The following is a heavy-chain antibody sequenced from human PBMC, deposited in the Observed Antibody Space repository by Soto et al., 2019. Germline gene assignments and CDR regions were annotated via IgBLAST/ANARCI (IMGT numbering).Heavy chain of an antibody. V-gene: IGHV3-23*01. D-gene: IGHD2-2*01. CDR1: GFTFSSYA. J-gene: IGHJ4*02. CDR3: SKDLGDIVVVPAANGPDY. CDR2: ISGSGGST. Sequence: GGSLRLPCAASGFTFSSYAMSWVRQAPGKGLEWVSAISGSGGSTYYADSVKGRFTISRDNSKNTLYLQMNSLRAEDTAVYYCSKDLGDIVVVPAANGPDYWGQGTLVTVSS.